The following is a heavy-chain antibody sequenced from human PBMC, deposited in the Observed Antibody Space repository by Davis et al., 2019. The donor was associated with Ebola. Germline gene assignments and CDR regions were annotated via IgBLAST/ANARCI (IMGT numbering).Heavy chain of an antibody. CDR1: GNTISTYT. V-gene: IGHV1-69*06. CDR3: ARGEQWLTFDY. Sequence: SVKVSCKASGNTISTYTIDWVRQAPGQGLEWMGGIIPLFGTTNYAQKFRGRVMITADKSTRIAYMELNSLTSEDTAVYYCARGEQWLTFDYWGQGTLVTVSS. CDR2: IIPLFGTT. J-gene: IGHJ4*02. D-gene: IGHD6-19*01.